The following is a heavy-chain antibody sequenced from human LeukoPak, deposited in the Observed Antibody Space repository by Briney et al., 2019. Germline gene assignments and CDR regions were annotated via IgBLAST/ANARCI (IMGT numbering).Heavy chain of an antibody. V-gene: IGHV4-34*01. CDR3: ARGHIAVAGTVSAFDI. CDR1: GGSFSGYY. D-gene: IGHD6-19*01. CDR2: INHSGST. Sequence: PSETLSPTCAVYGGSFSGYYWSWIRQPPGKGLEWIGEINHSGSTNYNPSLKSRVTISVDTSKNQFSLKLSSVTAADTAVYYCARGHIAVAGTVSAFDIWGQGTMVTVSS. J-gene: IGHJ3*02.